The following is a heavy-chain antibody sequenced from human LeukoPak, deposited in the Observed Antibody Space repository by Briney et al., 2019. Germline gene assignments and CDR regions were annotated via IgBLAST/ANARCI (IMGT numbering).Heavy chain of an antibody. Sequence: SETLSLTCTVSGGSISSHYWSWIRQPPGKGLEWIGYIYYDGSTRYNPSLKSRITISVDTSKNQFSLKLSSVTAADTAVYYCARGGDWFDSWGQGTLVTVSA. CDR2: IYYDGST. V-gene: IGHV4-59*11. CDR3: ARGGDWFDS. CDR1: GGSISSHY. J-gene: IGHJ5*01. D-gene: IGHD1-26*01.